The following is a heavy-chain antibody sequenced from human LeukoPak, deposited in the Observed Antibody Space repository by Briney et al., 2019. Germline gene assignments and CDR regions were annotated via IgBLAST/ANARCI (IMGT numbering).Heavy chain of an antibody. CDR1: GYTFTGYY. D-gene: IGHD2-15*01. J-gene: IGHJ4*02. CDR3: ASSPPYCSGGSCYLFDY. CDR2: IIPIFGTA. V-gene: IGHV1-69*13. Sequence: GASVKVSCKASGYTFTGYYMHWVRQAPGQGLEWMGGIIPIFGTANYAQKFQGRVTITADESTSTAYMELSSLRSEDTAVYYCASSPPYCSGGSCYLFDYWGQGTLVTVSS.